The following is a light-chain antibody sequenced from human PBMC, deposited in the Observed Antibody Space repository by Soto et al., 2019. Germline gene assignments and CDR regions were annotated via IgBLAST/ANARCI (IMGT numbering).Light chain of an antibody. CDR3: QQYGRSPT. CDR1: QSVSSY. J-gene: IGKJ1*01. V-gene: IGKV3-20*01. Sequence: IVLTQSPATLSLSPWERATLSCRASQSVSSYLAWYQQKPGQAPRLLIYDASNRATGIPDRFSGSGSGTDFTLTISRLEPEDFVVYYCQQYGRSPTFGQGTKVDIK. CDR2: DAS.